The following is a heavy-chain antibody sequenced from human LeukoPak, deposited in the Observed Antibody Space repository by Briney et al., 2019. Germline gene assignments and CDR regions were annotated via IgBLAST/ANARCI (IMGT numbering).Heavy chain of an antibody. D-gene: IGHD3-9*01. CDR1: GFTFSNAW. V-gene: IGHV3-15*01. CDR3: TTLLGPYYDILTGYYKYSFDY. J-gene: IGHJ4*02. CDR2: IKSKTDGGTT. Sequence: GGSLRLPCAASGFTFSNAWMNWVRQAPGKGLEWVGRIKSKTDGGTTDYAAPVKGRFTISRDDSKNTLYLQMNSLQTEDTAVYYCTTLLGPYYDILTGYYKYSFDYWGQGTLVTVSS.